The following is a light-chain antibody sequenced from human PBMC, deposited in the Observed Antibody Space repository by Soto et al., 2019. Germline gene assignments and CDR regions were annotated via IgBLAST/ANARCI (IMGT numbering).Light chain of an antibody. J-gene: IGLJ3*02. CDR2: EVI. V-gene: IGLV2-8*01. CDR1: SSDVAEHYY. CDR3: SSYVGSNNVV. Sequence: QSVLTQPPSASGSPGQSGTISCTGTSSDVAEHYYVSWYQKQPGKAPTLIIYEVIKRSSGVPDRVSGSKSGNTASLTVSGLQAEDEADYYCSSYVGSNNVVFSGGTKVTVL.